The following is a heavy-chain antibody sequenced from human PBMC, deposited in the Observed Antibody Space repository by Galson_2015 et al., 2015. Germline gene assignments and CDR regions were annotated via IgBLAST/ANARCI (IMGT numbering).Heavy chain of an antibody. CDR1: GFTFRSYY. CDR3: ASAYSGYGNFDY. V-gene: IGHV3-7*02. Sequence: SLRLSCAASGFTFRSYYMNWVRQAPGKGLEWVAKIRQDGSEKYYVDSVKGRFTISRDNAKNSLYLQMNGLRGEGTGVYYCASAYSGYGNFDYWGQGTLATVSS. CDR2: IRQDGSEK. J-gene: IGHJ4*02. D-gene: IGHD5-12*01.